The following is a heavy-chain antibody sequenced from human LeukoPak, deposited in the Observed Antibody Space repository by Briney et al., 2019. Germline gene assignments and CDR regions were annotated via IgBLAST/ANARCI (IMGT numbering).Heavy chain of an antibody. CDR1: GFTFSSYA. CDR2: ISGSGGST. D-gene: IGHD5-12*01. Sequence: SGGSLRLSCAASGFTFSSYAMTWVRQAPGKGLEWVSAISGSGGSTYYADSVKGRFTISRDNSKNTLYLQMNSLRAEDTAVYYCARDATRGYSGYEDHWGQGTLVTVSS. J-gene: IGHJ4*02. CDR3: ARDATRGYSGYEDH. V-gene: IGHV3-23*01.